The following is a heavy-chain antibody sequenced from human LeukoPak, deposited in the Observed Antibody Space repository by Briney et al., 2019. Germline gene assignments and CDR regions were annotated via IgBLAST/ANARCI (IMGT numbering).Heavy chain of an antibody. D-gene: IGHD6-25*01. V-gene: IGHV3-9*01. J-gene: IGHJ6*02. Sequence: GRSLRLSCAASGFTFDDYAMHWVRQAPGKGLEWVSGISCNSGSIGYADSVKGRFTISRDNAKNSLYLQMNSLRAEDTALYYCAKASSAGDYYYYGMDVWGQGTTVTVSS. CDR2: ISCNSGSI. CDR1: GFTFDDYA. CDR3: AKASSAGDYYYYGMDV.